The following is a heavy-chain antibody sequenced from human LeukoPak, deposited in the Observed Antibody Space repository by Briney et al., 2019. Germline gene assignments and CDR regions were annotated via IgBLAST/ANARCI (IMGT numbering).Heavy chain of an antibody. V-gene: IGHV4-4*07. CDR3: ARGVGYNYGLYYQYGMDV. J-gene: IGHJ6*02. D-gene: IGHD5-18*01. CDR2: IYTTGST. CDR1: GGSISDYY. Sequence: SETLSLTCTVAGGSISDYYWSWIRQPAGKGLEWIGRIYTTGSTDYNPSLKSRVTMSVDTSKNQFSLKLSSVTAADTAVYYCARGVGYNYGLYYQYGMDVWGQGTTVTVSS.